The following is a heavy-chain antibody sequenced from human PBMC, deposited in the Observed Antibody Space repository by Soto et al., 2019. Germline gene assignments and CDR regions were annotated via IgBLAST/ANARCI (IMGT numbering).Heavy chain of an antibody. V-gene: IGHV3-30*18. CDR1: GFTFSSYG. Sequence: GGSLRLSSAASGFTFSSYGMHWVRQDPGKGLEWVAVISYDGSNKYYADSVKGRFTISRDNSKNTLYLQMNSLRAEDTAVYYCAKGYDILTGYYEGAFDYWGQGTLVTVSS. CDR2: ISYDGSNK. CDR3: AKGYDILTGYYEGAFDY. D-gene: IGHD3-9*01. J-gene: IGHJ4*02.